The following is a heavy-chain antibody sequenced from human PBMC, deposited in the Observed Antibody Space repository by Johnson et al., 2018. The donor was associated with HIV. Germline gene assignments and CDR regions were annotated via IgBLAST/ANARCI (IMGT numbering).Heavy chain of an antibody. Sequence: QVQLVESGGGVVQPGRSLRLSCAASGFTFSSYGMHWVRQAPGKGLEWMAVISYDGSNEYYADSVKGRLTISSDNSKNTLFLQMNTLRAEETAVYYGARDPSNSRGWLGDAFDIWGQGTMVTVSS. D-gene: IGHD2/OR15-2a*01. CDR2: ISYDGSNE. CDR1: GFTFSSYG. J-gene: IGHJ3*02. CDR3: ARDPSNSRGWLGDAFDI. V-gene: IGHV3-30*03.